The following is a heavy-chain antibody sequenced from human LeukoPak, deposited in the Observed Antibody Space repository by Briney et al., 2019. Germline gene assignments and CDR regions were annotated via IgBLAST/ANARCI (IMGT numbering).Heavy chain of an antibody. V-gene: IGHV1-18*01. CDR1: GYTFTNYG. D-gene: IGHD5-24*01. J-gene: IGHJ4*02. Sequence: ASVKVSCKASGYTFTNYGISWVRQAPGQGLEWMGWISAYNGNTNYAQKFQGRVTMTRDASTSTVFMELSSLRSEDTAVYYCARRLTDGYNLGYWGQGTLVTVSS. CDR3: ARRLTDGYNLGY. CDR2: ISAYNGNT.